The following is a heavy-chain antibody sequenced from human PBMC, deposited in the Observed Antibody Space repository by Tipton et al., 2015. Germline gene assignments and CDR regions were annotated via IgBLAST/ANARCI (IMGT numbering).Heavy chain of an antibody. D-gene: IGHD3-10*01. J-gene: IGHJ4*02. CDR3: ARDEGVTRGYYFDY. CDR2: IYYSGST. CDR1: GGSITNPSYY. Sequence: TLSLTCTVSGGSITNPSYYWSWIRQHPGKGLEWIGYIYYSGSTYYNPSLKSRLTISLDMSKNQFSLKLSSVTAADTAVYYCARDEGVTRGYYFDYWGQGTLVTVSS. V-gene: IGHV4-31*03.